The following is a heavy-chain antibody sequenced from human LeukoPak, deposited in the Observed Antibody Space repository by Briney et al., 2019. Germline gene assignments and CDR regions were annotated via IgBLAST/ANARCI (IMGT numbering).Heavy chain of an antibody. Sequence: GGSLRLSCAASGFTFSSYAMSWVRQAPGKGLEWVSAISGSGGSTYYADSVKGRFTISRDNSKNTLYLQMNSLRAEDTAVYYCAKVRSFLRFLGWYPLNWFDPWGQGTLVTVSS. V-gene: IGHV3-23*01. CDR3: AKVRSFLRFLGWYPLNWFDP. CDR2: ISGSGGST. D-gene: IGHD3-3*01. CDR1: GFTFSSYA. J-gene: IGHJ5*02.